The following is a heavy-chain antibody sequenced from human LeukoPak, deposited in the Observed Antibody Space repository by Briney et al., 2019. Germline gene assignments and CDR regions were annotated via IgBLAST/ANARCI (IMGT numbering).Heavy chain of an antibody. V-gene: IGHV4-4*09. J-gene: IGHJ6*03. Sequence: SETLSLTCTVSGGSISSYYWSWIRQPPGKGLEWIRYIYTSGSTNYNPSLKSRVTISVDTSKNQFSLKLSSVTAADTAVYYCARGYLYYYYYMDVWGKGTTVTVSS. CDR3: ARGYLYYYYYMDV. D-gene: IGHD6-13*01. CDR1: GGSISSYY. CDR2: IYTSGST.